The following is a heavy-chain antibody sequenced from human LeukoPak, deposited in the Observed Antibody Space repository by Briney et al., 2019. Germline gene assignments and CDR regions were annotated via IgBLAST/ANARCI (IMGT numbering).Heavy chain of an antibody. CDR3: ARATELYDSSGYYLSDY. Sequence: GGSLRLSCAASGFTFSSYAMSWVRQAPGKGLEWVSAISGSGGSTYYADSVKGRFTISRDNSKNTLYLQMNSLRAEDTAVYYCARATELYDSSGYYLSDYWGQGTLVTVSS. CDR1: GFTFSSYA. CDR2: ISGSGGST. D-gene: IGHD3-22*01. J-gene: IGHJ4*02. V-gene: IGHV3-23*01.